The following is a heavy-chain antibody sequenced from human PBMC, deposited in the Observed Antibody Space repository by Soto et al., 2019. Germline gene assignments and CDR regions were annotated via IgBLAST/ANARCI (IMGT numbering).Heavy chain of an antibody. V-gene: IGHV5-51*01. J-gene: IGHJ6*02. D-gene: IGHD6-6*01. CDR2: IYPGDSDT. CDR3: ASEGRSSGDYCYGKAV. Sequence: GESLKISCKGSGYSFTSYWIGWVRQMPGKGLEWMGIIYPGDSDTRYSPSFQGQVTISADKSISTAYLQWSSLKASDTAMYYCASEGRSSGDYCYGKAVWGQGTTDIVSS. CDR1: GYSFTSYW.